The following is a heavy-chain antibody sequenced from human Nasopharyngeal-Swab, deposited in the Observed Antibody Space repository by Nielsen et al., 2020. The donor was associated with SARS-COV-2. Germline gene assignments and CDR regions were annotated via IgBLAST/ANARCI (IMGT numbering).Heavy chain of an antibody. CDR3: AGGSGYDTFDY. CDR1: GFTFSSYS. CDR2: ISSSSSYI. J-gene: IGHJ4*02. V-gene: IGHV3-21*01. D-gene: IGHD5-12*01. Sequence: GESLKISCAASGFTFSSYSMNWVRQAPGKGLEWVSSISSSSSYIYYADSVKGRFTISRDNAKNSLYLQMNSLRAEDTAVYCCAGGSGYDTFDYWGQGALVTVSS.